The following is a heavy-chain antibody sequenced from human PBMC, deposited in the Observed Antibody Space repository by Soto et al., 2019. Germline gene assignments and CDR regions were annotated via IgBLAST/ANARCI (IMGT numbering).Heavy chain of an antibody. CDR1: GFTFSSYA. J-gene: IGHJ4*02. V-gene: IGHV3-23*01. CDR2: ISGSGGST. Sequence: PGGALRLSCAASGFTFSSYAMSWVRQAPGKGLEWVSAISGSGGSTYYADSVKGRFTISRDNSKNTLYLQMNSLRAEDTAVYYCAKDRSGYDYSSWDYFDYWGQGTLVTVSS. CDR3: AKDRSGYDYSSWDYFDY. D-gene: IGHD5-12*01.